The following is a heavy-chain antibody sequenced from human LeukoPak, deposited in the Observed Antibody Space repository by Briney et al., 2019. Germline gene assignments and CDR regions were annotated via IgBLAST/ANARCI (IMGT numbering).Heavy chain of an antibody. V-gene: IGHV3-74*01. J-gene: IGHJ4*02. CDR1: GFTFSSYW. CDR3: ARGLYCSGTSCYIFYY. Sequence: GGSLRLSCAASGFTFSSYWMHWVRQAPGEGLVWVSRINSDGSSTSYADSVKCRFTISRDNAKNTLYLQMNSLRAEDTAVYYCARGLYCSGTSCYIFYYWGQGTLVTVSS. D-gene: IGHD2-2*02. CDR2: INSDGSST.